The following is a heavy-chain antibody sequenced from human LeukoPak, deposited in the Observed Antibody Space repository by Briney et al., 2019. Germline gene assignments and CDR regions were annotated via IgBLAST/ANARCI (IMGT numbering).Heavy chain of an antibody. CDR3: ARGDMIVAYYFDY. V-gene: IGHV1-2*02. J-gene: IGHJ4*02. Sequence: ASVKVSCKASGCTFTGYYMHWVRQAPGQGLEWMGWINPNNGGTNYAQKFQGRVTMTRDTSISTAYMELSRLRSDDTAVYYCARGDMIVAYYFDYWGQGNLATVSS. D-gene: IGHD3-22*01. CDR2: INPNNGGT. CDR1: GCTFTGYY.